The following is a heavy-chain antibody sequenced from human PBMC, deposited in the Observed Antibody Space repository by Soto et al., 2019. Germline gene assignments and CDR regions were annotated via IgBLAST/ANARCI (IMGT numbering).Heavy chain of an antibody. CDR3: ARGVVVYQQLVRGRDRFDP. CDR1: GFTLRSYW. J-gene: IGHJ5*02. Sequence: EVQLVESGGGLVQPGESRTLSCAFSGFTLRSYWWHWVRQPPGRGLEWVARIDSDGRTTNYADSVKGRFTISRDNAKNKVFLHMNSLRAEDRAVYYCARGVVVYQQLVRGRDRFDPWGQGTLVTVSS. D-gene: IGHD6-13*01. CDR2: IDSDGRTT. V-gene: IGHV3-74*01.